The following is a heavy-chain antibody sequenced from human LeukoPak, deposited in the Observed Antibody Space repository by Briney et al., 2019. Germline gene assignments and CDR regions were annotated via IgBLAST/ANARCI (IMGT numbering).Heavy chain of an antibody. CDR1: GFTFSSYW. Sequence: PGGSLRLSCAASGFTFSSYWMSRVRQAPGKGLEWVANIKQDGSEKYYVDSVKGRFTISRDNAKNSLYLQINSLRAEDTAVYYCAREDSSGLGAYFDYWGQGTLVTVSS. D-gene: IGHD3-22*01. CDR3: AREDSSGLGAYFDY. J-gene: IGHJ4*02. V-gene: IGHV3-7*01. CDR2: IKQDGSEK.